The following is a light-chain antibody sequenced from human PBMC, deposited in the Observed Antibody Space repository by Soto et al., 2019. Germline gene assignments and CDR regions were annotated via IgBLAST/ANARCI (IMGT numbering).Light chain of an antibody. CDR1: SGHSSYA. CDR3: QTWGTGNVV. J-gene: IGLJ2*01. Sequence: QLVLTQSPSASASLGASVKLTCTLSSGHSSYAIAWHQQQPEKGPRYLMKLNSDGSHSKGDGIPDRFSGSSSGAERYLTISSRQSEDEADYYWQTWGTGNVVFGGGTKLTVL. V-gene: IGLV4-69*01. CDR2: LNSDGSH.